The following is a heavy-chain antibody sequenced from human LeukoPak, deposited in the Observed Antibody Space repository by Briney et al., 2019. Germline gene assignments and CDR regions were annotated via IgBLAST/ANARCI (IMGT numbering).Heavy chain of an antibody. CDR1: GYTFTSYD. CDR3: ARGRGYSYGYGFDP. CDR2: MNPNSGNT. D-gene: IGHD5-18*01. J-gene: IGHJ5*02. V-gene: IGHV1-8*03. Sequence: VASVKVSCKASGYTFTSYDINWVRQATGQGLEWMGWMNPNSGNTGYAQKFQGRVTITRNTSISTAYMELSSLRSEDTAVYYCARGRGYSYGYGFDPWGQGTLVTVSS.